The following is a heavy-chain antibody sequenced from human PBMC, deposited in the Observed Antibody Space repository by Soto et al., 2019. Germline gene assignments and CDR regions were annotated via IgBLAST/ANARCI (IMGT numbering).Heavy chain of an antibody. D-gene: IGHD2-15*01. Sequence: GPVKGPFKGSCYTLPRYWISWVRQAPGQGLEWMGWISAYNGNTNYAQKLQGRVTMTTDTSTSTAYMELRSLRSDDTAVYYCARARGKAVFDYWGQGTLVTVSS. CDR3: ARARGKAVFDY. J-gene: IGHJ4*02. V-gene: IGHV1-18*01. CDR1: CYTLPRYW. CDR2: ISAYNGNT.